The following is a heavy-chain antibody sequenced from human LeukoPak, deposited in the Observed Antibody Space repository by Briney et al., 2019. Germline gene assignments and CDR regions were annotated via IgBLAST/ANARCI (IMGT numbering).Heavy chain of an antibody. V-gene: IGHV1-69*13. J-gene: IGHJ5*02. CDR1: GGTFSSYA. D-gene: IGHD3-9*01. Sequence: SVKVSCKASGGTFSSYAISWVRQAPGQGLEWMGGIIPIFGTANYAQKFQGRVTITADESTSTAYMELSSLRSEDTAVYYCARVGVYDILTGYDNWFDPWGQGTLVTVSS. CDR2: IIPIFGTA. CDR3: ARVGVYDILTGYDNWFDP.